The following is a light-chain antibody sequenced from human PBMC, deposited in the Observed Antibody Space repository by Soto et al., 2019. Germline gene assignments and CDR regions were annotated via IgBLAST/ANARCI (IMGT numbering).Light chain of an antibody. CDR1: QSVSNHH. CDR2: GAS. CDR3: QQYNNWPLIT. Sequence: IVLTQSQATLSLYPGERDAISCRAIQSVSNHHLAWYKQKPGQAPRLLIYGASNRATGIPDRFSGSGSGTDFTLTISRLEPEDFAVYYCQQYNNWPLITFGQGTRLEI. V-gene: IGKV3-20*01. J-gene: IGKJ5*01.